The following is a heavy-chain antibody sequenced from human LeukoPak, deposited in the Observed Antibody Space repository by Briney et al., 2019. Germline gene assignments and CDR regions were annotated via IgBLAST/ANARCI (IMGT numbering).Heavy chain of an antibody. Sequence: GGSLRLSCAASGFTFGDYAMFWVRQAPGKGLEWVSGIIWNSGTTGYADSVKGRFTISRDNAKNSLYLQMNSLRAEDTALYYCAKDKSAMVRGVGDAFDIWGQGTMVTVSS. V-gene: IGHV3-9*01. J-gene: IGHJ3*02. CDR2: IIWNSGTT. CDR1: GFTFGDYA. D-gene: IGHD3-10*01. CDR3: AKDKSAMVRGVGDAFDI.